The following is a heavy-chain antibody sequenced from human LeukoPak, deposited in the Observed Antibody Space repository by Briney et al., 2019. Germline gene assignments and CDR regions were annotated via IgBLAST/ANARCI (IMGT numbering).Heavy chain of an antibody. D-gene: IGHD5-12*01. J-gene: IGHJ4*02. CDR2: INPNSGGT. CDR3: ARGQGDSGYDVDY. Sequence: ASVKVSCKDSGYTFTGYYMHWVRQAPGQGLEWMGWINPNSGGTNYAQKFQGRVTMTRDTSISTAYMKLSRLRSDDTAVYYCARGQGDSGYDVDYWGQGTLVTVSS. CDR1: GYTFTGYY. V-gene: IGHV1-2*02.